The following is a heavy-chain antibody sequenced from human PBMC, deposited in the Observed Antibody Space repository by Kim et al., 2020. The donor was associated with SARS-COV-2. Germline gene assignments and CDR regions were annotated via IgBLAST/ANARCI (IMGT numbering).Heavy chain of an antibody. CDR2: T. V-gene: IGHV3-43*01. Sequence: TYYADSVKGRFTISRDNSKNSLYLQMNSLRTEDTALYYCAKVGRHGGFGDWGQGTLVTVSS. J-gene: IGHJ4*02. D-gene: IGHD3-16*01. CDR3: AKVGRHGGFGD.